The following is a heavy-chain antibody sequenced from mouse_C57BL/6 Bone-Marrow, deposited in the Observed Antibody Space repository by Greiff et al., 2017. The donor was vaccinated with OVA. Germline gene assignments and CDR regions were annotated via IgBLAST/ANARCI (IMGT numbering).Heavy chain of an antibody. CDR1: GYTFTDYE. CDR2: IDPETGGT. D-gene: IGHD2-4*01. Sequence: QVQLQQSGAELVRPGASVTLSCKASGYTFTDYEMHWVKQTPVHGLEWIGAIDPETGGTAYNQKFKGKAILTADKSSSTAYMELRSLTSEDSAVYYCTRSNYEYDKDYYAMDYWGQGTSVTGSS. J-gene: IGHJ4*01. CDR3: TRSNYEYDKDYYAMDY. V-gene: IGHV1-15*01.